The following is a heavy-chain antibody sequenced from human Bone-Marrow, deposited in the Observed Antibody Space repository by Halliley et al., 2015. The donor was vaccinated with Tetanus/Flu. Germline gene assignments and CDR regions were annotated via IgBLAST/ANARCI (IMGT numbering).Heavy chain of an antibody. D-gene: IGHD6-6*01. J-gene: IGHJ6*02. CDR1: SFTFSSFE. V-gene: IGHV3-48*03. Sequence: SLRLSCEASSFTFSSFEMNWVRQAPGMGLEWVSYISSGGLSIYYADSVKGRFTISRDNAKNSLYLQMNSLRAEDTAVYYCARDRHQSTSSTSGMDVWGQGTTVTVSS. CDR3: ARDRHQSTSSTSGMDV. CDR2: ISSGGLSI.